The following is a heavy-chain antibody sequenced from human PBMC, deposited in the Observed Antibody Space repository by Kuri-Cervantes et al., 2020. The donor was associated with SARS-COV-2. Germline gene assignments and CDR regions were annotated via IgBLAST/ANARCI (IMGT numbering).Heavy chain of an antibody. D-gene: IGHD2-8*02. CDR1: GGSISSSSYY. Sequence: GSLRLSCTVSGGSISSSSYYWGWIRQPPGKGLEWIGSIYYSGSTYYNPSLKSRVTISVDTSKNQFSLKLSSVTAADTAVYHCARHLWSDGMDVWGQGTTVTVSS. V-gene: IGHV4-39*01. J-gene: IGHJ6*02. CDR3: ARHLWSDGMDV. CDR2: IYYSGST.